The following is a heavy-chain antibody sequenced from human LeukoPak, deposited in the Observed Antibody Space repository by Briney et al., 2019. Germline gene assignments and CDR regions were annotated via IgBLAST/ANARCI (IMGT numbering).Heavy chain of an antibody. CDR3: ARHIGGGIEDMDV. J-gene: IGHJ6*03. V-gene: IGHV4-31*03. CDR1: GGSISSGGYY. D-gene: IGHD3-16*02. CDR2: IYYSGST. Sequence: SQTLSLTCTVSGGSISSGGYYWSWIRQHPGKGLERIGYIYYSGSTYYNPSLKSRVTISVDTSKNQFSLKLSSVTAADTAVYYCARHIGGGIEDMDVWGRGTKVTVSS.